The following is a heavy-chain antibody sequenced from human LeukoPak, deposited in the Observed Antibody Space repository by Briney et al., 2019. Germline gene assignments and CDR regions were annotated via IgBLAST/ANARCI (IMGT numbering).Heavy chain of an antibody. CDR2: IYYSGST. Sequence: PSETLSLTCTVSGGSISSYYWGWIRQPPGKGLEWIGSIYYSGSTYYNPSLKSRVTISVDTSKNQFSLKLSSVTAADTAVYYCARDRNYYDSSGSALRYWGQGTLVTVSS. V-gene: IGHV4-39*07. D-gene: IGHD3-22*01. J-gene: IGHJ4*02. CDR1: GGSISSYY. CDR3: ARDRNYYDSSGSALRY.